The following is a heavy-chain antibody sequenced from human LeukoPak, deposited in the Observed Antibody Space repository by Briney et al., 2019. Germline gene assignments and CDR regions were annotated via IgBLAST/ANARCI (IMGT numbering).Heavy chain of an antibody. CDR3: ARENTIFGVAGHWFDP. CDR1: GGSISSSHY. D-gene: IGHD3-3*01. CDR2: LYYSGST. Sequence: KSSETLSLTCTVSGGSISSSHYWGWIRQPPGKGLEWIGSLYYSGSTYYNPSLKSRVTISLDTSKNQFSLKLSSVTAADTAVYYCARENTIFGVAGHWFDPWGQGTLVTVSS. V-gene: IGHV4-39*07. J-gene: IGHJ5*02.